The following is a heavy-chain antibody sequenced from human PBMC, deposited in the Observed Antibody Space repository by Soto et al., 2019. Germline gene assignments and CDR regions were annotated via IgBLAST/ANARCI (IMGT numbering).Heavy chain of an antibody. V-gene: IGHV1-69*06. Sequence: GASVKVSCKASGGTLSSYAISWVRQAPGQGLEWMGGIIPIFGTANYAQKFQGRVTITADKSTSTAYMELSSLRSEDTAVYYCARAPRGHYDYVWGSYRFDYWGQGTLVTVSS. D-gene: IGHD3-16*02. CDR1: GGTLSSYA. CDR2: IIPIFGTA. J-gene: IGHJ4*02. CDR3: ARAPRGHYDYVWGSYRFDY.